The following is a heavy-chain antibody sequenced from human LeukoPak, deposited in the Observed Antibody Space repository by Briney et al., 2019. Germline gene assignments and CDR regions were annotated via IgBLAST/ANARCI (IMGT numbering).Heavy chain of an antibody. CDR2: IGGGGEST. D-gene: IGHD1-26*01. J-gene: IGHJ4*02. CDR1: GFTFSSYA. V-gene: IGHV3-23*01. CDR3: HKVLSGSQDY. Sequence: AGGSLRLSCAASGFTFSSYALSWVRQAPGKGLEWVSTIGGGGESTYYADSVKGRFTISRDNSKNTVYLQMNSLRAADAAVYYRHKVLSGSQDYWGQGTLVTVSS.